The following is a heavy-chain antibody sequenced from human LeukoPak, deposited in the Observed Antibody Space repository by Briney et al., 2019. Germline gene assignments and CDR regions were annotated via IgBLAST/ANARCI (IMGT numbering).Heavy chain of an antibody. V-gene: IGHV4-39*01. J-gene: IGHJ5*02. CDR1: GGSISSTTHY. Sequence: SETLSLTCTVTGGSISSTTHYWGWIRRPPGKGLEWIGSIFYNGNTYYNSSLKSRLTISVNTSRSQFSLRLTSVTAADTAVYYGARQGLGSRAVAGPGWSDPWGPRTLVTASS. D-gene: IGHD6-19*01. CDR3: ARQGLGSRAVAGPGWSDP. CDR2: IFYNGNT.